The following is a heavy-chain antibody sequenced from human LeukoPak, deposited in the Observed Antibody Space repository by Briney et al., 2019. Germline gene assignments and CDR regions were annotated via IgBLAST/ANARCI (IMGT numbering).Heavy chain of an antibody. Sequence: ASVKVSCKSSGYTFTGHYMHWVRQAPGQGLEWMGWINSDSGGTKYAQKFQGSVIMTRVTSISTAYMELSRLKSDDTAVYYCARGRVHSWSDAFDIWGQGTTVTVSS. D-gene: IGHD1-1*01. V-gene: IGHV1-2*02. J-gene: IGHJ3*02. CDR2: INSDSGGT. CDR1: GYTFTGHY. CDR3: ARGRVHSWSDAFDI.